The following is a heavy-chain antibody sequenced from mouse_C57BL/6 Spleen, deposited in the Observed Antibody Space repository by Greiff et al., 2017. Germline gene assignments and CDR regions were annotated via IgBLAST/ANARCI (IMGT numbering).Heavy chain of an antibody. Sequence: QVQLQQSGPGLVQPSQSLSITCTVSGFSLTSYGVHWVRQSPGKGLEWLGVIWSGGSTDYNAAFLSSLSISTVNSTSQVFFKMNSRKADDTDRYDRDRNWITTVGYFDYWGQGTTLTVAS. CDR3: DRNWITTVGYFDY. CDR1: GFSLTSYG. CDR2: IWSGGST. J-gene: IGHJ2*01. V-gene: IGHV2-2*01. D-gene: IGHD1-1*01.